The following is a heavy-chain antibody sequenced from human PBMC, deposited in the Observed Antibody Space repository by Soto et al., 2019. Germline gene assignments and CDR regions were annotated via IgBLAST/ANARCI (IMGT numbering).Heavy chain of an antibody. Sequence: GGSLRLSCAASGFTFSSYWMHWVRQAPGKGLVWVSRINSDGSSTSYADSVKGRFTISRDNAKNTLYLQMNSLRAEDTAVYYCARDIFYGYVWGSYRYGQPLYYYYGMDVWGQGTTVTVS. CDR1: GFTFSSYW. D-gene: IGHD3-16*02. CDR3: ARDIFYGYVWGSYRYGQPLYYYYGMDV. J-gene: IGHJ6*02. V-gene: IGHV3-74*01. CDR2: INSDGSST.